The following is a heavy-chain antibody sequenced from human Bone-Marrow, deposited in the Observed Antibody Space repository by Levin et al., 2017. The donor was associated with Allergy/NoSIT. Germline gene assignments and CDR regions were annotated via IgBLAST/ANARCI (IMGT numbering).Heavy chain of an antibody. CDR2: IYRGGST. D-gene: IGHD3-10*01. Sequence: LSLTCAASGLTVSSSYMSWVRQAPGKGLEWVSVIYRGGSTYYAESVKGRFTISRDNSKNTLYLQMNSLRAEDTAVYYCARWGDWPPHVDYWGQGTLVTVSS. V-gene: IGHV3-53*01. CDR3: ARWGDWPPHVDY. J-gene: IGHJ4*02. CDR1: GLTVSSSY.